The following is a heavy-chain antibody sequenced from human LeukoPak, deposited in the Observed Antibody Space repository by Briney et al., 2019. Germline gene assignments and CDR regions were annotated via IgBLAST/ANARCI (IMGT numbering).Heavy chain of an antibody. J-gene: IGHJ4*02. D-gene: IGHD6-13*01. CDR2: IYYTGTT. CDR3: ARQIETAGTVFDY. Sequence: PSETLSLTCTVSGVPISSYSWSWLRQPPGRGLEWIGQIYYTGTTNYYPSLRSRVTISEDTSTNQFSLNLHSVTAADTAVYYCARQIETAGTVFDYWGQGTLVTVSS. V-gene: IGHV4-59*08. CDR1: GVPISSYS.